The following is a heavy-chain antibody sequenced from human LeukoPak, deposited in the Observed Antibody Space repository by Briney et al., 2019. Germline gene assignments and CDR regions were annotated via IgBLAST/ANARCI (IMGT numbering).Heavy chain of an antibody. Sequence: ASVKVSCKASGYTFTGYYMHWVRQAPGQGLGWMGWISAYNGNTNYAQSLQGRVTMTTDTSTSTVYMEMRSLTSDDTAVYYCARDLDQYNGRFGGFGHDFWGQGTLVTVSS. D-gene: IGHD3-10*01. J-gene: IGHJ4*02. CDR2: ISAYNGNT. CDR1: GYTFTGYY. V-gene: IGHV1-18*04. CDR3: ARDLDQYNGRFGGFGHDF.